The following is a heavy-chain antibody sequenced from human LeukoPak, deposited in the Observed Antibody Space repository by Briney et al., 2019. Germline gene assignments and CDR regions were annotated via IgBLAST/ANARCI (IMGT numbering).Heavy chain of an antibody. CDR2: IYHSGST. CDR1: GYSISSGYY. J-gene: IGHJ4*02. Sequence: SETLSLTCTVSGYSISSGYYWGWIRQPPGKGLEWIGSIYHSGSTYYNPSLKSRVTISVDTSKNQFSLKLSSVTAADTAVYYCAREDQVGATTFDYWGQGTLVTVSS. V-gene: IGHV4-38-2*02. CDR3: AREDQVGATTFDY. D-gene: IGHD1-26*01.